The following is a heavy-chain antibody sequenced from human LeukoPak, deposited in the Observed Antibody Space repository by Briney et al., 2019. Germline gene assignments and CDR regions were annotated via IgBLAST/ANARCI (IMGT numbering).Heavy chain of an antibody. Sequence: GGSLRLSCAASGFTFSTYTLHWVRQAPGKGLEWVSLISGSGGSTHYADSVKGRFTISRDNSKNTLYLQMNSLRDEDTALYYCAKAGIGVVGYFDYWGQGTLVTVSS. CDR1: GFTFSTYT. V-gene: IGHV3-23*01. J-gene: IGHJ4*02. D-gene: IGHD6-19*01. CDR3: AKAGIGVVGYFDY. CDR2: ISGSGGST.